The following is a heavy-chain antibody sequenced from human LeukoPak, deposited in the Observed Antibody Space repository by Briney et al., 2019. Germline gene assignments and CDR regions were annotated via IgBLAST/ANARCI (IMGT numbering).Heavy chain of an antibody. D-gene: IGHD6-13*01. CDR3: TRLVPTAAPHSDY. Sequence: PGGSLRLSCKGSGYSFATYWIGWVRQMPGQGLEWMGIIFPGDSDTRYSPSFQGRVTISADKSISTAYLQWSSLKASDTAMYYCTRLVPTAAPHSDYWGQGALVTVSS. V-gene: IGHV5-51*01. CDR1: GYSFATYW. CDR2: IFPGDSDT. J-gene: IGHJ4*02.